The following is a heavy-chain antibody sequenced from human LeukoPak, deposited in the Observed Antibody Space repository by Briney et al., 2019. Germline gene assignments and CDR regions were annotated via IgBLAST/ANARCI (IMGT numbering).Heavy chain of an antibody. CDR1: GFTFSSYA. V-gene: IGHV3-23*01. D-gene: IGHD4-17*01. CDR3: AKATVTHLIDY. Sequence: GGSLRLSCVASGFTFSSYAMNWVRQAPGKGLEWVSTSASGGSSYYAGSVKGRFTISRDNSKNTLCLQMNSLGAEDTAVYYCAKATVTHLIDYWGQGTLVTVSS. CDR2: SASGGSS. J-gene: IGHJ4*02.